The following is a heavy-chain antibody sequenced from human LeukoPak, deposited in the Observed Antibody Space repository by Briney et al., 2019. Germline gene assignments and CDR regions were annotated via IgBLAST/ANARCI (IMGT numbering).Heavy chain of an antibody. Sequence: TSETLSLTCAVSGGSISSSNWWSWVRQPPGKGLEWIGEIYHSGSTNYNPSLKSRVTISVDKSKNQFSLKLSSVTAADTAVYYCARYYGSGKDGSFDYWGQGTLVTVSS. V-gene: IGHV4-4*02. CDR3: ARYYGSGKDGSFDY. J-gene: IGHJ4*02. CDR1: GGSISSSNW. CDR2: IYHSGST. D-gene: IGHD3-10*01.